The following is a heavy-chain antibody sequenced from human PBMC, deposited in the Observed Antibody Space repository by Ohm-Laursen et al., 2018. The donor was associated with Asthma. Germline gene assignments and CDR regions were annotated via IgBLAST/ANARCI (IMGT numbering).Heavy chain of an antibody. CDR3: ARDAEAGTEYFDY. J-gene: IGHJ4*02. CDR1: GFSFSSNT. CDR2: IYSGGST. D-gene: IGHD6-19*01. V-gene: IGHV3-66*01. Sequence: SLRLSCAASGFSFSSNTITWARQAPGKGLEWVSVIYSGGSTYYADSVKGRFTISRDNSKNTLYLQMNSLRAEDTAVYYCARDAEAGTEYFDYWGQGTLVTVSS.